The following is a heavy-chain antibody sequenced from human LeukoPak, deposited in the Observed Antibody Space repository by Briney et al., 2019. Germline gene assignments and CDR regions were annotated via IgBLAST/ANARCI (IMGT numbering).Heavy chain of an antibody. CDR3: ASRGIAVAGTNY. CDR2: INHSGST. D-gene: IGHD6-19*01. Sequence: PSETLSLTCTVSGGSISSYYWSWIRQPPGKGLEWIGEINHSGSTNYNPSLKSRVTISVDTSKNQFSLKLSSVTAADTAVYYCASRGIAVAGTNYWGQGTLVTVSS. CDR1: GGSISSYY. V-gene: IGHV4-34*01. J-gene: IGHJ4*02.